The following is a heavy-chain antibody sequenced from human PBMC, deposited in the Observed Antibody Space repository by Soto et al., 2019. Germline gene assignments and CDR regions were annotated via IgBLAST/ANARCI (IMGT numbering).Heavy chain of an antibody. V-gene: IGHV3-11*05. Sequence: PGGSLRLSCAASGFTFSDYYMSWIRQAPGKGLEWVSYISSSSSYTNYADSVKGRFTISRDNAKNSLYLQMNSLRVEDTAVYYCARDRIAAGGNGYFDYWGQGTLVTVAS. CDR3: ARDRIAAGGNGYFDY. CDR2: ISSSSSYT. D-gene: IGHD6-13*01. CDR1: GFTFSDYY. J-gene: IGHJ4*02.